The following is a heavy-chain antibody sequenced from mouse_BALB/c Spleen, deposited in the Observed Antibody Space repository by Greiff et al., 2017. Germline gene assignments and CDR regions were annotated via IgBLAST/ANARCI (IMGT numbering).Heavy chain of an antibody. D-gene: IGHD2-1*01. Sequence: EVKLVESGGGLVKPGGSLKLSCAASGFTFSSYAMSWVRQTPEKRLEWVATISSGGSYTYYPDSVKGRFTISRDNAKNTLYLQMSSLRSEDTAMYYCARSYGNYFDYWGQGTTRTVSS. CDR2: ISSGGSYT. V-gene: IGHV5-9-3*01. CDR3: ARSYGNYFDY. J-gene: IGHJ2*01. CDR1: GFTFSSYA.